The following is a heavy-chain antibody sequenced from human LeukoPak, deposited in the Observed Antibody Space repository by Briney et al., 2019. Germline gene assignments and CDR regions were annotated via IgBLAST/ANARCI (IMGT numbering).Heavy chain of an antibody. CDR2: FDPEDGET. D-gene: IGHD6-13*01. CDR3: ATGMSKPRSSWYSDDYYYYGMDV. CDR1: GYTLTELS. Sequence: ASVKVSCKVSGYTLTELSMHWVRQAPGEGLEWMGGFDPEDGETIYAQKFQGRVTMTEDTSTDTAYMELSSLRSEDTAVYYCATGMSKPRSSWYSDDYYYYGMDVWGQGTTVTVSS. V-gene: IGHV1-24*01. J-gene: IGHJ6*02.